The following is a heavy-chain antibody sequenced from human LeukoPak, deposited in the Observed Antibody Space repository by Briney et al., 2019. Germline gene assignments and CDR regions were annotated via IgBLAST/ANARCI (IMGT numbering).Heavy chain of an antibody. J-gene: IGHJ4*02. CDR1: GFTFSSYS. V-gene: IGHV3-21*01. CDR3: AREVKDGSGWWTYYFDY. D-gene: IGHD6-19*01. CDR2: ISSSSSYI. Sequence: PGGSLRLSCAASGFTFSSYSMNWVRQAPGKGLEWVSSISSSSSYIYYADSVKGRFTISRDNAKNSLYLQMNSLRAEDTAVYYCAREVKDGSGWWTYYFDYWGQGTLVTVSS.